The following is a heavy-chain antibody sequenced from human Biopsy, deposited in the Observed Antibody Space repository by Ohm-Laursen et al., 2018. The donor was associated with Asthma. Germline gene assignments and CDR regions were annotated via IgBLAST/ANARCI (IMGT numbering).Heavy chain of an antibody. V-gene: IGHV4-31*01. CDR1: GASITTSPSY. CDR2: IYYSGET. Sequence: TLSPTCIVSGASITTSPSYWSWLRLLPGKGLEWIGCIYYSGETFFNPSLKNPLFMSLDSSKNQFSLKMTSVTVADTAVYFCARNLPGYTYGPFEDWGQGTLVTVSS. CDR3: ARNLPGYTYGPFED. J-gene: IGHJ4*02. D-gene: IGHD5-18*01.